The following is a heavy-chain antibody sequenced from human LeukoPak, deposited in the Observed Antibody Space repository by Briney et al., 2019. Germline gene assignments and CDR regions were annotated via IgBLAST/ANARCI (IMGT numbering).Heavy chain of an antibody. D-gene: IGHD6-19*01. CDR2: INHSGST. V-gene: IGHV4-34*01. Sequence: SETLSLTCAVYGGSFSGYYWSWIRQPPGKGLEWIGEINHSGSTNYNPSLKSRVTISVDTSKKQFSLKLSSVTAADTAVYYCARGPEDSSGWLLYFDYWGQGTLVTVSS. CDR3: ARGPEDSSGWLLYFDY. CDR1: GGSFSGYY. J-gene: IGHJ4*02.